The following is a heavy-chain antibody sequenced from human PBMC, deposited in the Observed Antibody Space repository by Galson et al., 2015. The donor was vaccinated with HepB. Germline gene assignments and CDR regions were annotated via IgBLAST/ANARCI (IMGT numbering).Heavy chain of an antibody. CDR1: GVSVTDYY. J-gene: IGHJ4*02. CDR2: IYNSGSA. V-gene: IGHV4-59*02. Sequence: TLSLTCTVSGVSVTDYYWTWIRQAPGKGLEWIGYIYNSGSAKYSSSLKSPVTISIDTSKNQFSLRLSSVTAADTAVYYCARAYYYDRSGWVEGAYYFDYWGQGTLVIVSS. CDR3: ARAYYYDRSGWVEGAYYFDY. D-gene: IGHD3-22*01.